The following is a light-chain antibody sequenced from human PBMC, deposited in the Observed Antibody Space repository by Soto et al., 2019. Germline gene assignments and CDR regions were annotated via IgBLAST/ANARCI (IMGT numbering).Light chain of an antibody. CDR3: QQYDNSPPLT. CDR1: QSVSSH. CDR2: GAS. J-gene: IGKJ4*02. Sequence: EIVLTQSPGTLSLSPGERATLSCRASQSVSSHLAWYQQRPDQAPRILIYGASSKATGSPDRCSGSGSGTEFTLTISRLEPEDVAMYYCQQYDNSPPLTFGRGTKVEIK. V-gene: IGKV3-20*01.